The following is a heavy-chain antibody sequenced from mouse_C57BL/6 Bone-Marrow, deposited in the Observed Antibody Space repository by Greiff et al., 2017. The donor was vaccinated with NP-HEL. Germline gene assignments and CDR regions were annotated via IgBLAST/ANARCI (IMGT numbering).Heavy chain of an antibody. D-gene: IGHD2-1*01. J-gene: IGHJ2*01. CDR3: ARHGGYYGNFDY. CDR1: GFTFSSYG. CDR2: ISSGGSYT. V-gene: IGHV5-6*01. Sequence: DVHLVESGGDLVKPGGSLKLSCAASGFTFSSYGMSWVRQTPDKRLEWVATISSGGSYTYYPDSVKGRFTISRDNAKNTLYLQMSSLKSEDTAMYYCARHGGYYGNFDYWGQGTTLTVSS.